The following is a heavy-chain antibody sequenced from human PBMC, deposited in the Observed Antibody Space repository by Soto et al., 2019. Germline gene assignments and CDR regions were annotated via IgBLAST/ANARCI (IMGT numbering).Heavy chain of an antibody. CDR2: IRRKANSYTT. CDR1: GLIFSDYN. D-gene: IGHD6-19*01. Sequence: EVQLVESGGGLVQPGGSLRLSCAASGLIFSDYNMDWVRQAPGKGLEWVGRIRRKANSYTTEYAASVKGRFTISRDDSKNSLYFQMNSLKSEDTAVYYCAMLGGWSGGSSGMDVWGQGTTVTVSS. J-gene: IGHJ6*02. CDR3: AMLGGWSGGSSGMDV. V-gene: IGHV3-72*01.